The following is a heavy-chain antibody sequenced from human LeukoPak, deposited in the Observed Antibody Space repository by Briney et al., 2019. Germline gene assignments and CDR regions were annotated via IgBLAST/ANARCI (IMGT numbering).Heavy chain of an antibody. V-gene: IGHV3-30-3*01. Sequence: PGGSLRLSCAASGFTFSSYAMHWVRQAPGKGLEWVAVISYDGSNKYYADSVKGRFTISRDNSKNTLYLQMNSLRAEDTAVYYCAKVSPYSSSWYAGLFDYWGQGTLVTVSS. CDR3: AKVSPYSSSWYAGLFDY. CDR2: ISYDGSNK. CDR1: GFTFSSYA. D-gene: IGHD6-13*01. J-gene: IGHJ4*02.